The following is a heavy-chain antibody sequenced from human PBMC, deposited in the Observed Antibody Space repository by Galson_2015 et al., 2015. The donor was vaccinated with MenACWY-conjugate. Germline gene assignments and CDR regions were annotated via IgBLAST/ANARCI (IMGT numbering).Heavy chain of an antibody. D-gene: IGHD3-16*02. CDR1: GFTFSSYS. Sequence: SLRLSCAASGFTFSSYSMNWVRQAPGKGLEWVSSISSSSYIYYADSVKGRFTISRDNAKNSLYLQMNSLRAEDTAVYYCARDLALTYYDYVWGSYRWFDPWGQGTLVTVSS. CDR2: ISSSSYI. J-gene: IGHJ5*02. V-gene: IGHV3-21*01. CDR3: ARDLALTYYDYVWGSYRWFDP.